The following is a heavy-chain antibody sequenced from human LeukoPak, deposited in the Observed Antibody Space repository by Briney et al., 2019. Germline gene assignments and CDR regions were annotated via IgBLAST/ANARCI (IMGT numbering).Heavy chain of an antibody. J-gene: IGHJ6*02. CDR2: INPSGGST. CDR3: ASPVGVPAAMERDYYYYYGMDV. Sequence: GASVKVSCKASGYTFTSYYMHWVRQAPGQGLEWMGIINPSGGSTSYAQKFQGRVTMTRDTSTSTVYMELSSLRSEDTAVYYCASPVGVPAAMERDYYYYYGMDVWGQGTTVTVSS. V-gene: IGHV1-46*01. D-gene: IGHD2-2*01. CDR1: GYTFTSYY.